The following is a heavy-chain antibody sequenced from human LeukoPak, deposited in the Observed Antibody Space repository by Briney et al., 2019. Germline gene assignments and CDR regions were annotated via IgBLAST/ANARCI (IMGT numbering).Heavy chain of an antibody. CDR2: ISGSGGST. D-gene: IGHD4-17*01. CDR3: AKLHRYGRAFDY. CDR1: GFTFSSYA. V-gene: IGHV3-23*01. J-gene: IGHJ4*02. Sequence: GGSLRLSCAASGFTFSSYAMSWVRQAPEKGLEWVSAISGSGGSTYYADSVKGRFTISRDNSKNTLYLQMNSLRAEDTAVYYCAKLHRYGRAFDYWGQGTLVTVSS.